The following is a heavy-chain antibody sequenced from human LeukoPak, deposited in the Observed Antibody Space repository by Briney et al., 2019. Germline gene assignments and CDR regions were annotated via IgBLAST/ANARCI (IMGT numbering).Heavy chain of an antibody. CDR3: ARDSRGSIGY. CDR1: GGSISSGSYY. D-gene: IGHD2-2*01. Sequence: PSQTLSLTCAVSGGSISSGSYYWSWVRQPAGKGLEWIGRIYTSGSTNYNPSLKSRVTLSVDTSKNQFSLKLSSVTAADTAVYYCARDSRGSIGYWGQGTLVTVSS. V-gene: IGHV4-61*02. J-gene: IGHJ4*02. CDR2: IYTSGST.